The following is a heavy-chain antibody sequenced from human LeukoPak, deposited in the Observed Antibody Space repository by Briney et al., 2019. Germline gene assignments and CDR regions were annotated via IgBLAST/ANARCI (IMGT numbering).Heavy chain of an antibody. CDR2: LYYGVST. CDR3: ARYYYDSNGVDY. Sequence: GGSLRLSCVVSGFTVSGDYISWFRQAPGKGLEWVSVLYYGVSTFYKDSVKGRFTTSGDNFKNTVYLQMNSLRAEDTAVYYCARYYYDSNGVDYWGQGTLVTVSS. D-gene: IGHD3-22*01. J-gene: IGHJ4*02. CDR1: GFTVSGDY. V-gene: IGHV3-66*01.